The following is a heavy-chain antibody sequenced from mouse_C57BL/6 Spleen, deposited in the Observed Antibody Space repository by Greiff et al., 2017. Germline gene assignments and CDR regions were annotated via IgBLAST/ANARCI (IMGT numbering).Heavy chain of an antibody. V-gene: IGHV1-82*01. J-gene: IGHJ4*01. Sequence: QVQLQQSGPELVKPGASVKISCKASGYTFSSSWMNWVKQRPGQGLEWIGRIYPGDGDTNYNGKFKGKATLTADKSSSTAYMQLSSLTSEDSAVYFGAGGNYDGCYPPLDDWGQGTTVTVSS. CDR1: GYTFSSSW. D-gene: IGHD2-3*01. CDR3: AGGNYDGCYPPLDD. CDR2: IYPGDGDT.